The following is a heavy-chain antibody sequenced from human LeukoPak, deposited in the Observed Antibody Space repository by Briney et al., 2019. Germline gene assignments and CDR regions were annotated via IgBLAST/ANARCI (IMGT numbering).Heavy chain of an antibody. CDR1: GGSISSHY. CDR2: IYYSGGT. Sequence: SETLSLTCPGSGGSISSHYWSWIRQPPGKGLEWIGYIYYSGGTNYNPSLKSRVIISVDTSKNQFSLKLSSGTAADTAVYNCARGHYDFWRSYWNWFDPWGQGTLVTVSS. J-gene: IGHJ5*02. V-gene: IGHV4-59*11. CDR3: ARGHYDFWRSYWNWFDP. D-gene: IGHD3-3*01.